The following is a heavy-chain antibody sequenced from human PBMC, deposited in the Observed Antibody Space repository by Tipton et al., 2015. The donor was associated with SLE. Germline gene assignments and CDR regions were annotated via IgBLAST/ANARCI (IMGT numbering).Heavy chain of an antibody. Sequence: SLRLSCAASGFTFSSYNMNWVRQAPGKGPEWVSSISSSSSYIYYADSVKGRFTISRDNAKNSLYLQMNSLTAEDTALYYCVSGWGANHHHSYFESWGQGTLVTVSS. CDR2: ISSSSSYI. J-gene: IGHJ4*02. D-gene: IGHD3-16*01. V-gene: IGHV3-21*01. CDR3: VSGWGANHHHSYFES. CDR1: GFTFSSYN.